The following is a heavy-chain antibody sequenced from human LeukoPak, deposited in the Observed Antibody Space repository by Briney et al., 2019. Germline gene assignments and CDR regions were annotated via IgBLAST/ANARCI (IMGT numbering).Heavy chain of an antibody. V-gene: IGHV3-53*04. CDR1: GFTASSNY. J-gene: IGHJ6*02. CDR3: LLTGSYYYYGMDV. D-gene: IGHD3-9*01. CDR2: IYSGGST. Sequence: GGSLRLSCAASGFTASSNYMSWVRQAPGKGLEWVSVIYSGGSTYYADSVKGRFTISRHNSKNTLYLQMNSLRAEDTAVYHCLLTGSYYYYGMDVWGQGTTVTVSS.